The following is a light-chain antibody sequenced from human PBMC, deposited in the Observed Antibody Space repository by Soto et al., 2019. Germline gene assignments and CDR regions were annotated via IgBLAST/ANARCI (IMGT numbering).Light chain of an antibody. CDR3: QQYYSYPRT. V-gene: IGKV1-8*01. Sequence: AIRMTQSPSSFSASTGDRVTITCRASQGISSYLAWYQQKPGKAPKLLIYAASTLQSGVPSRFSGSGYGTEFTLSIRCLQSEDFATYYCQQYYSYPRTCGQGNKLEIK. J-gene: IGKJ2*01. CDR1: QGISSY. CDR2: AAS.